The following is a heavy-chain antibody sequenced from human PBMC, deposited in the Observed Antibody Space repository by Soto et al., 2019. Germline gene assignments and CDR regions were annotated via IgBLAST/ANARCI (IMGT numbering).Heavy chain of an antibody. CDR2: IYYSGST. D-gene: IGHD3-10*01. J-gene: IGHJ4*02. V-gene: IGHV4-31*03. CDR3: ASGGGSGSYYNPHYFDY. CDR1: GGSISSGGYY. Sequence: SSETLSLTCTVSGGSISSGGYYWSWIRQHPGKGLEWIGYIYYSGSTYYNPSLKSRVTIPVDTSKNQFSLKLSSVTAADTAVYYCASGGGSGSYYNPHYFDYWGQGTLVTVSS.